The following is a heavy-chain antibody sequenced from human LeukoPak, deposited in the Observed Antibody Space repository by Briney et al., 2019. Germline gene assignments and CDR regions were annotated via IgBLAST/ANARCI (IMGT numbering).Heavy chain of an antibody. D-gene: IGHD5-24*01. J-gene: IGHJ4*02. CDR1: GGSISSYY. CDR2: IYYSGST. Sequence: SETLSLTCTVSGGSISSYYWSWIRQPPGKGLVWVGHIYYSGSTNYNPSLKSRVTISVDTSKNQFSLKLSSVTAADTAVYYCARDRGGDGYNDYYFDYWGQGTLVTVSS. V-gene: IGHV4-59*01. CDR3: ARDRGGDGYNDYYFDY.